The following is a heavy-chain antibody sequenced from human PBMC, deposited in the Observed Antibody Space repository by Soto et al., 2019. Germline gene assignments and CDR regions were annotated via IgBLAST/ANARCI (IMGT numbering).Heavy chain of an antibody. CDR3: ARYLAMDV. CDR2: IKEDGSEK. J-gene: IGHJ6*02. V-gene: IGHV3-7*03. CDR1: GFTVSSYR. Sequence: GGSLRLSCAASGFTVSSYRMTWVRQAPGKGLEWVANIKEDGSEKNYVDSVKGRFTISRDNAKDSLYLQMNSLRGEDTATYYCARYLAMDVWGQGTTVTVSS.